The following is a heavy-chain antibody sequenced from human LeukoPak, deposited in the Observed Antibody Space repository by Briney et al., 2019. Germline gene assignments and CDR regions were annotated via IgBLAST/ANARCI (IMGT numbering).Heavy chain of an antibody. CDR1: GGSISGYY. D-gene: IGHD3-22*01. CDR3: ARHAYYYDRSGSYEAFDI. CDR2: MYYSGST. V-gene: IGHV4-59*08. J-gene: IGHJ3*02. Sequence: SETLSLTCTVSGGSISGYYWSWIRQPPGKGLEWIGSMYYSGSTNYKPPLKSRVTISVDTSKNQFSLKLSSVTAADTAVYYCARHAYYYDRSGSYEAFDIWGQGTMVTVSS.